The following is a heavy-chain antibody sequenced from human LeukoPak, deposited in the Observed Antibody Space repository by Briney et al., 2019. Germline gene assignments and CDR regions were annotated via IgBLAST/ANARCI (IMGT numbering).Heavy chain of an antibody. D-gene: IGHD6-19*01. Sequence: SETLSLTCAVYGGSFSGYYWSWIRQPPGKGLEWIGEINHSGSTNYNPSLKSRVTISVDTSKNQFSLKLTSVTAADTAVYHCARGPSSGWNDYWGQGTLVTASS. J-gene: IGHJ4*02. V-gene: IGHV4-34*01. CDR3: ARGPSSGWNDY. CDR1: GGSFSGYY. CDR2: INHSGST.